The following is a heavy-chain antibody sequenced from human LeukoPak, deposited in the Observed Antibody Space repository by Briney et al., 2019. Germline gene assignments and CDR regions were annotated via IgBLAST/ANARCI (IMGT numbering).Heavy chain of an antibody. CDR3: ARDGTYYYDSSGYYYASWFDP. D-gene: IGHD3-22*01. Sequence: SVKVSCKASGGTFSSYAISWVRQAPGQGLEWMGGIIPIFGTANYAQKFQGRVTMTRDMSTSTVYMELSSLRSEDTAVYYCARDGTYYYDSSGYYYASWFDPWGQGTLVTVSS. CDR1: GGTFSSYA. CDR2: IIPIFGTA. V-gene: IGHV1-69*05. J-gene: IGHJ5*02.